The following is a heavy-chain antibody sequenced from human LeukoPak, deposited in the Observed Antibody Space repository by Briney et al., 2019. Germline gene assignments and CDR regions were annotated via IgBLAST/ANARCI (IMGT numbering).Heavy chain of an antibody. CDR1: GGSISSYY. CDR2: IYYSGSN. CDR3: AREAAGRGWFDP. Sequence: PSETLSLTCTVSGGSISSYYWSWIRQPPGKGLEGIGYIYYSGSNNYNPSLKSRVTISVDTSKHQFSLKLSAVTAADTAVYYCAREAAGRGWFDPWGQGTLVTVSS. D-gene: IGHD6-13*01. J-gene: IGHJ5*02. V-gene: IGHV4-59*01.